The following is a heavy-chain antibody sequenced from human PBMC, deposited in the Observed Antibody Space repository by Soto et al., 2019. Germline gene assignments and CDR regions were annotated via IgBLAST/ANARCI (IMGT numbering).Heavy chain of an antibody. D-gene: IGHD1-26*01. CDR2: ISGSGGST. V-gene: IGHV3-23*01. Sequence: GGSLRLSCAASGFTFSSYAMSWVRQAPGRGLEWVSAISGSGGSTYYADSVKGRFTISRDNSKNTLYLQMNSLRAEDTAVYYCAKVRGSRYLFDAFDIWGQGTMVTVSS. CDR3: AKVRGSRYLFDAFDI. J-gene: IGHJ3*02. CDR1: GFTFSSYA.